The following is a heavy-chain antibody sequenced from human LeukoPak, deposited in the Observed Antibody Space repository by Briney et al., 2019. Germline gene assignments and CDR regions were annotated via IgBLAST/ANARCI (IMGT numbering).Heavy chain of an antibody. CDR3: ARDRGVSGTYADY. D-gene: IGHD1-26*01. CDR2: ISSGSTSM. Sequence: AETLRLSCATSGFTFSSYDMNWVRQAPGKGLEWISYISSGSTSMYHADSVKGRFTTSRDNAKTSLYLQMNSLRAEDTAVYYCARDRGVSGTYADYWGRGTLVPLST. J-gene: IGHJ4*02. V-gene: IGHV3-48*01. CDR1: GFTFSSYD.